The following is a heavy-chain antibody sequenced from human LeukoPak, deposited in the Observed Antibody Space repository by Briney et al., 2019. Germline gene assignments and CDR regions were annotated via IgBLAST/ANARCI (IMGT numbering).Heavy chain of an antibody. CDR3: ARGLDSASRIDS. J-gene: IGHJ4*02. D-gene: IGHD3/OR15-3a*01. CDR1: GFTFSSYW. V-gene: IGHV3-74*01. Sequence: GGSLRLSCAASGFTFSSYWMHWVRQAPGKGLVWVSRINSDGRIINYVDSVKGRFTISRDSAGNTLYLQMNSLRDEDTAVYYCARGLDSASRIDSWGQGTLVTVSS. CDR2: INSDGRII.